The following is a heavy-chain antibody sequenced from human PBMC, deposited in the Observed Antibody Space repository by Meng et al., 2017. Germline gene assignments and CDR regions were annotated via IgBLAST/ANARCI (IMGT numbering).Heavy chain of an antibody. CDR2: INHSGST. CDR3: ARGVQCSTSCYIDY. V-gene: IGHV4-34*01. CDR1: GGSFSGYY. Sequence: QVPLQEWGAGLLKPSGTLSLTCAVYGGSFSGYYWSWIRQPPGKGLEWIGEINHSGSTNYNPSLKSRVTISVDTSKNQFSLKLSSVTAADTAVYYCARGVQCSTSCYIDYWGQGTLVTVSS. D-gene: IGHD2-2*02. J-gene: IGHJ4*02.